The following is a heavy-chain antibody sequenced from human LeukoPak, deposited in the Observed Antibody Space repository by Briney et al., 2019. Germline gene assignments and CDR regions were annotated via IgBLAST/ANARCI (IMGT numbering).Heavy chain of an antibody. CDR1: GFTLTNYA. J-gene: IGHJ4*02. Sequence: GGSLRLSCAASGFTLTNYAMTWVRQAPGKGLEWVSAISGSGEDTYYTDSVKGRFTVSGDNSKSTLYLQMSSLRAEDTAVYYCTKEEAAIGRPKFDYWGQGTLVSVSS. CDR2: ISGSGEDT. CDR3: TKEEAAIGRPKFDY. V-gene: IGHV3-23*01. D-gene: IGHD6-13*01.